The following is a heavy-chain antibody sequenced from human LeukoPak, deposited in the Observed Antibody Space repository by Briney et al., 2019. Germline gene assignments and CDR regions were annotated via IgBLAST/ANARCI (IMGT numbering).Heavy chain of an antibody. D-gene: IGHD3-22*01. J-gene: IGHJ3*01. Sequence: GESLKISCKGSGYKFNAYWIAWVRQMPGKGLEWMGIIYPDDSDTRYSPSFQGQVTISADKSVSIAYLQWSSLKASDTAMYYCARPNITSYYDSRGYDAFDVWGQGTMVVVSS. CDR2: IYPDDSDT. V-gene: IGHV5-51*01. CDR3: ARPNITSYYDSRGYDAFDV. CDR1: GYKFNAYW.